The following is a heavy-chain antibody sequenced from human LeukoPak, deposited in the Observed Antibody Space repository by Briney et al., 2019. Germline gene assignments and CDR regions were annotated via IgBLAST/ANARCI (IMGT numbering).Heavy chain of an antibody. CDR2: ISSSSSTI. Sequence: GGSLTLSCAASGLTFSSYSMNWVRQAPGKGLEWVSYISSSSSTIYYADSVKGRFTISRDNAKNSLYLQMNSLRDEDTAVYYCARDIGYDSAEHFDYWGQGTLVTVSS. CDR1: GLTFSSYS. J-gene: IGHJ4*02. CDR3: ARDIGYDSAEHFDY. V-gene: IGHV3-48*02. D-gene: IGHD3-22*01.